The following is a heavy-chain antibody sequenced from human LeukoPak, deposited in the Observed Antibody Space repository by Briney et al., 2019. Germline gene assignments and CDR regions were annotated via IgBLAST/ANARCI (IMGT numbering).Heavy chain of an antibody. CDR3: ARGGASDVSYYFDY. D-gene: IGHD1-26*01. J-gene: IGHJ4*02. V-gene: IGHV3-64*01. Sequence: PGGSLRLSCVGSGFTFSSFAMHWVRQAPGKGLEYVSGIRGNGDSTYYANSVKGRFSVSRDNSKNTLYLQMGSLRTEDMAVYYCARGGASDVSYYFDYWGQGTLVIVSS. CDR2: IRGNGDST. CDR1: GFTFSSFA.